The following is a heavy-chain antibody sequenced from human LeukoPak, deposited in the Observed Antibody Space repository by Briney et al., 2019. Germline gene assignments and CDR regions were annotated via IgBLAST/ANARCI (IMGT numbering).Heavy chain of an antibody. J-gene: IGHJ3*02. Sequence: GASVRVSCKASGYTFTVYYIHWLRQASGQSLEWMGWVIPNSGGTNYAQKFQGRVTMTRDTSISTAYMELSRLRSDDTAVYYCARRAPKPTVTTLHDAFDIWGQGTMVTVSS. CDR2: VIPNSGGT. CDR3: ARRAPKPTVTTLHDAFDI. V-gene: IGHV1-2*02. CDR1: GYTFTVYY. D-gene: IGHD4-17*01.